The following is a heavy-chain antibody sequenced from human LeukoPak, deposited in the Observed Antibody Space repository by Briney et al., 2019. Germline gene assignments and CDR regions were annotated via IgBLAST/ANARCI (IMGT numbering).Heavy chain of an antibody. CDR3: AREYYYDSSGYYYFDY. CDR2: ISAYNGNT. D-gene: IGHD3-22*01. CDR1: GYTFTSYG. J-gene: IGHJ4*02. V-gene: IGHV1-18*01. Sequence: VASVKVSCKASGYTFTSYGISWVRQAPGQGIEWMGWISAYNGNTNYAQKLQGRVTMTTDTSTSTAYMELRSLRSDDTAVYYCAREYYYDSSGYYYFDYWGQGTLVTVSS.